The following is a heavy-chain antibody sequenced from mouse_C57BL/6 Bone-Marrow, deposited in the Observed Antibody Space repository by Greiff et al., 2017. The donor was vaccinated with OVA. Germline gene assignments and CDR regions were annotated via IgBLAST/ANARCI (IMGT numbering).Heavy chain of an antibody. CDR1: GYAFTNYS. J-gene: IGHJ1*03. CDR3: ARGDGWYFDV. Sequence: VQLQQSGAELVRPGTSVKVSCKASGYAFTNYSIEWVKQRPGQGLEWIGVINPGSGGTNYNEKFKGKATLTADKSSSTAYMQLSSLTSEDSAVYFCARGDGWYFDVWGTGTTVTVSS. D-gene: IGHD3-3*01. CDR2: INPGSGGT. V-gene: IGHV1-54*01.